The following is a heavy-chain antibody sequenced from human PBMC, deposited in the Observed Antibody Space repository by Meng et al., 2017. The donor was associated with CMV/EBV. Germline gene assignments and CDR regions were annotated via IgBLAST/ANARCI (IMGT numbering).Heavy chain of an antibody. D-gene: IGHD6-13*01. CDR3: ARGIAAAGTN. J-gene: IGHJ4*02. CDR1: GGSFSGYY. V-gene: IGHV4-34*01. CDR2: INHSGST. Sequence: GSLRLSCAVYGGSFSGYYWSWIRQPPGKGLEWIGEINHSGSTNYNPSLKSRVTISVDTSKNQFSLKLSSVTAADTAVYYCARGIAAAGTNWGQGTLVTVSS.